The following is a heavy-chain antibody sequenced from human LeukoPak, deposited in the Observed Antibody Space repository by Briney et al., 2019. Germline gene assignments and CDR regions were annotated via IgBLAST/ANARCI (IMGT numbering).Heavy chain of an antibody. CDR1: GGSISSGGYY. D-gene: IGHD5-18*01. CDR3: ARAGYSYALDY. V-gene: IGHV4-30-2*01. CDR2: IYHSGST. J-gene: IGHJ4*02. Sequence: SQTLSLTCTVSGGSISSGGYYWSWIRQPPGKGLEWIGYIYHSGSTYYNPSLKSRVTISVDRSKNQFSLKLSSATAADTAVYYCARAGYSYALDYWGQGTLVTVSS.